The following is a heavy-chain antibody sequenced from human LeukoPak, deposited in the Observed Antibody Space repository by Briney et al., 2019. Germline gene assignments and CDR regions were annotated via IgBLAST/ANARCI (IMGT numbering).Heavy chain of an antibody. CDR3: GREPYYISGYGVDV. Sequence: GGSLRLSCAASGFTFSSYGMHWVRQAPGRGLEWVSYISSSSSSIYYADSVKGRFTISRDNSKSALYLQMNSLRPEDTATYYCGREPYYISGYGVDVWGQGTTVTVSS. D-gene: IGHD3-10*01. V-gene: IGHV3-48*01. CDR2: ISSSSSSI. CDR1: GFTFSSYG. J-gene: IGHJ6*02.